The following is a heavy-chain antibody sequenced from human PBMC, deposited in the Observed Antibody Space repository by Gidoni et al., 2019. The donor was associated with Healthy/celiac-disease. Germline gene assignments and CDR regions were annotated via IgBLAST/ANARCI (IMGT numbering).Heavy chain of an antibody. CDR1: GLPLSSYW. CDR3: ARAREEDGDLDY. V-gene: IGHV3-7*04. Sequence: EVQLVESGGGLVQHWGSLILPCADSGLPLSSYWMTWVRQAPGKGLEWVANIEQDGSEKYYVDSVKSRFTISRHNAKNALYLQMNSLRAEDTAVYYCARAREEDGDLDYWGQGTLVTVSS. D-gene: IGHD4-17*01. J-gene: IGHJ4*02. CDR2: IEQDGSEK.